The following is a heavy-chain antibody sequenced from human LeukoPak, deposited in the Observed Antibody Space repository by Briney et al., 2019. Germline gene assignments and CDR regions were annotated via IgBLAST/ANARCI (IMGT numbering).Heavy chain of an antibody. CDR3: VRAPPATGWLVDH. CDR1: GFTFSNYD. D-gene: IGHD6-19*01. CDR2: ISTAGDT. J-gene: IGHJ4*02. V-gene: IGHV3-13*04. Sequence: PGGSLRLSCASSGFTFSNYDMLWVRQAAGKGLEWVSAISTAGDTYYPGSGKGRFTISRDNAKNSLYLQMRGLRVDDTAVYYCVRAPPATGWLVDHWGQGTLVTVSS.